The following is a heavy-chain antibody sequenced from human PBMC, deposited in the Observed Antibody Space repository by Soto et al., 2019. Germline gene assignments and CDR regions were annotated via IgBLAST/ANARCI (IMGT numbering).Heavy chain of an antibody. D-gene: IGHD6-6*01. V-gene: IGHV3-48*03. J-gene: IGHJ4*02. CDR1: GFTFSSYE. CDR3: ARDSLYSSSSSFDY. CDR2: ISSSGSTI. Sequence: PGGSLRLSCAASGFTFSSYEMNWVRQAPGKGLEWVSYISSSGSTIYYADSVKGRFTISRDNAKNSLYLQMNSLRAEDTAVYYCARDSLYSSSSSFDYWGQGTLVTVS.